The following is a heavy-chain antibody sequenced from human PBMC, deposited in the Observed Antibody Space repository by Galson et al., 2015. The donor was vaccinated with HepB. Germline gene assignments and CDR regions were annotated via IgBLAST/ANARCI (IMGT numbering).Heavy chain of an antibody. D-gene: IGHD3-22*01. V-gene: IGHV3-30*18. Sequence: SLRLSCAASGFTFSSYGMHWVRQAPGKGLEWVAVISYDGSNKYYADSVKGRFTISRDNSKNTLYLQMNSLRAEDTAVYYCAKLHTNYYDSSGPGAFCDYWGQGTLVTVSS. J-gene: IGHJ4*02. CDR3: AKLHTNYYDSSGPGAFCDY. CDR2: ISYDGSNK. CDR1: GFTFSSYG.